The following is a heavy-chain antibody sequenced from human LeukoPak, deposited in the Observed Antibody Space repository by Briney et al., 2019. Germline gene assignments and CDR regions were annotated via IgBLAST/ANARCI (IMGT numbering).Heavy chain of an antibody. J-gene: IGHJ3*02. Sequence: SETLSLTCTVSGGSISSSPYYWGWIRQPPGKGLEWIGSIYYSGTTHYSPSLESRVTISVDTSKNQFSLKLSSVTAADTAVYYCAREAYDFWSGYSHGAFDIWGQGTMVTVSS. D-gene: IGHD3-3*01. CDR3: AREAYDFWSGYSHGAFDI. CDR1: GGSISSSPYY. V-gene: IGHV4-39*07. CDR2: IYYSGTT.